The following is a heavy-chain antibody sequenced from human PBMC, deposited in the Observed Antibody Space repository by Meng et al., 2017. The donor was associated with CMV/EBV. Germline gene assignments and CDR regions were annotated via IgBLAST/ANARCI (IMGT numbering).Heavy chain of an antibody. CDR1: GYTFTDYY. V-gene: IGHV1-2*02. CDR3: ARSSGWSRFDY. D-gene: IGHD6-19*01. Sequence: VQRVQIGAEAKNAGAQVKVSGKASGYTFTDYYIPWVLQAPGQWLEWMGWINPNDDTNYAQNFQGRVTMTRDMSINTVYMELSRLTSDDTAVYYCARSSGWSRFDYWGLGTLVTVSS. CDR2: INPNDDT. J-gene: IGHJ4*02.